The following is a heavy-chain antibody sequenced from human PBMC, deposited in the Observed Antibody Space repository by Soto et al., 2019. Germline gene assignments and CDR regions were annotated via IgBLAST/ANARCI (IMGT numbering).Heavy chain of an antibody. CDR3: ARGRSSSWYRGVADY. D-gene: IGHD6-13*01. V-gene: IGHV4-34*01. Sequence: PSETLSLTCAVYGGSSSGYYWSWIRQPPGKGLEWIGEINHSGSTNYNPSLKSRVTISVDTSKNQFSLKLSSVTAADTAVYYCARGRSSSWYRGVADYWGQGTLVTVSS. J-gene: IGHJ4*02. CDR2: INHSGST. CDR1: GGSSSGYY.